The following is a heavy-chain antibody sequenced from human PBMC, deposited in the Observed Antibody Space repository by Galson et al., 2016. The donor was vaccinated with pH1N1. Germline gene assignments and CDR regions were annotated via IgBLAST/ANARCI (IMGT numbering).Heavy chain of an antibody. Sequence: SVKVSCKASGYTFTSYGISWVRQAPGQGLEFMGWVSTSNSNTHFAQKFQGRVTLTTDTSTSTAYMELRSLRSDDTAVYYCARLGASVGGTTYWGQGTLVTVSS. CDR3: ARLGASVGGTTY. D-gene: IGHD6-19*01. CDR1: GYTFTSYG. V-gene: IGHV1-18*01. CDR2: VSTSNSNT. J-gene: IGHJ4*02.